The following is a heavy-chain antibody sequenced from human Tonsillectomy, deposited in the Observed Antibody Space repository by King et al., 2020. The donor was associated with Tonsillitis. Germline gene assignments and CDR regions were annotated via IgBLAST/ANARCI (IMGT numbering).Heavy chain of an antibody. V-gene: IGHV3-33*01. J-gene: IGHJ4*02. D-gene: IGHD4-11*01. Sequence: QLVQSGGGVVQPGRSLRLSCAASGFTFSTYAMHWVRQAPGKGLEWVAVIWYDGSNKYYADSVKGRFTISRDNSKNTLYLQMNSLRAEDTGVYYCARRSVGSARLESFDYWGQGALVTVSS. CDR2: IWYDGSNK. CDR1: GFTFSTYA. CDR3: ARRSVGSARLESFDY.